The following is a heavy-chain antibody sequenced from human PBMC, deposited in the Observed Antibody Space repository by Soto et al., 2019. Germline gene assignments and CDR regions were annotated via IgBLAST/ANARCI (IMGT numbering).Heavy chain of an antibody. CDR1: GFTFSSYA. V-gene: IGHV3-23*01. D-gene: IGHD3-16*02. Sequence: EVQLLESGGGLVQPGGSLRLSCAASGFTFSSYAMSWVRQAPGKGLEWVSAISGSGGSTYYADSVKGGFTISRDNSKNTVYLQMNSLRAEDTAVYYCATELDSDVGTFGGVIVVGDAFDSWGPGTMVTVSS. J-gene: IGHJ3*02. CDR3: ATELDSDVGTFGGVIVVGDAFDS. CDR2: ISGSGGST.